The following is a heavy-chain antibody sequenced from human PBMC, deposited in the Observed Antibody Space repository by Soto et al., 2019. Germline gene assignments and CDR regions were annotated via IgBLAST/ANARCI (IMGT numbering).Heavy chain of an antibody. Sequence: ASVKVSCKASGYTFTSYYMHWVRQAPGQGLEWMGVINPSGGSTDYAQKSQGRVTMTRDTSTSTVYMELSSLRSEDTAVYYCARDRGRAAAGEYHYYGMDVWGQGTTVTISS. J-gene: IGHJ6*02. V-gene: IGHV1-46*01. CDR2: INPSGGST. D-gene: IGHD6-13*01. CDR1: GYTFTSYY. CDR3: ARDRGRAAAGEYHYYGMDV.